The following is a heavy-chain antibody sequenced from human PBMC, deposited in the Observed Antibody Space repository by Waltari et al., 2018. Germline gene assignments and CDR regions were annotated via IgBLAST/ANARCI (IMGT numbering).Heavy chain of an antibody. D-gene: IGHD3-22*01. Sequence: QVQLVQSGPEVKKPGASVEGSCKASGYVFTGYYIHWVRQARGQGLEWMGSINTNSGGTNDAQTFQGRVTMTRDQSISTVYMELSRLSSDDTAVYYCAHSTPPYYYDESGFNPFDYWGQGTLVTVSS. V-gene: IGHV1-2*02. CDR2: INTNSGGT. J-gene: IGHJ4*02. CDR3: AHSTPPYYYDESGFNPFDY. CDR1: GYVFTGYY.